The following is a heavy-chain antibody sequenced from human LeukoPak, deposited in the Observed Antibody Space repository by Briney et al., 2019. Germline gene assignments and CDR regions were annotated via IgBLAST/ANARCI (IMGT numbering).Heavy chain of an antibody. CDR1: GFTFSSYW. CDR3: ASLEPEVVTTYYYYGMDV. CDR2: INSDGSST. D-gene: IGHD1-1*01. Sequence: SGGSLRLSCAASGFTFSSYWMHWVRQAPGKGLVWVSRINSDGSSTSYADSVKGRFTISRDNAKNTLYLQMNSLRAEDTAVYYCASLEPEVVTTYYYYGMDVWGQGTTVTVSS. J-gene: IGHJ6*02. V-gene: IGHV3-74*01.